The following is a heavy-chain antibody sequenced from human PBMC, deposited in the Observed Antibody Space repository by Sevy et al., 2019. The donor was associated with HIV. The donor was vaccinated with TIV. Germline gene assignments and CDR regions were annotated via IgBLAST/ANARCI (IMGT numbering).Heavy chain of an antibody. CDR3: ARGPSFLVVSDAPVDY. CDR2: ISSSGSTI. Sequence: GGSLRLSCAASGFTFSDYYMSWIRQAPGKGLEWVSYISSSGSTIYYADSVKGRFTISRDNAKNSLYLQMNSLRGEDTAVYYCARGPSFLVVSDAPVDYWGQGTLVTVSS. V-gene: IGHV3-11*04. J-gene: IGHJ4*02. D-gene: IGHD2-8*02. CDR1: GFTFSDYY.